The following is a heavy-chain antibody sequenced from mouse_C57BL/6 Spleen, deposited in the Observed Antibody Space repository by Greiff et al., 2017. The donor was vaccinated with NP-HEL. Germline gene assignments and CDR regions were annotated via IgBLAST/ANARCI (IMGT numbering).Heavy chain of an antibody. Sequence: QVQLQQPGAELVRPGTSVKLSCKASGYTFTSYWMHWVKRRPGQGLEWIGVIDPSDSYTNYNQKFKGKATLTVDTSSSTAYMQLSSLTSEDSAVYYCARISHFITTVVAGAMDYWGQGTSVTVSS. V-gene: IGHV1-59*01. CDR2: IDPSDSYT. J-gene: IGHJ4*01. CDR3: ARISHFITTVVAGAMDY. CDR1: GYTFTSYW. D-gene: IGHD1-1*01.